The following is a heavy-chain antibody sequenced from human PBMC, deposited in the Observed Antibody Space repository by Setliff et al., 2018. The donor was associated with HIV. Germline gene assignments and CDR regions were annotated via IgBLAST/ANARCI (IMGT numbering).Heavy chain of an antibody. V-gene: IGHV3-30*02. CDR2: IRYDGSNT. D-gene: IGHD2-8*02. Sequence: PGGSLRLSCVASGFTFSNYGMHWVRQAPGKGLEWVAFIRYDGSNTYYVDSVKGRFTISRENSKNTLYLQMNSLRPADTAVYYCARVSKTYWYSIPRDYYHHMDVWGKGTTVTVSS. CDR1: GFTFSNYG. J-gene: IGHJ6*03. CDR3: ARVSKTYWYSIPRDYYHHMDV.